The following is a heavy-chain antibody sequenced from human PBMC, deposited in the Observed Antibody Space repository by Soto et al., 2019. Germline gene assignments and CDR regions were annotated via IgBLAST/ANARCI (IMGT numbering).Heavy chain of an antibody. CDR1: GYTFTGYY. V-gene: IGHV1-2*02. Sequence: EASVKVSCKASGYTFTGYYMHWVRQAPGQGLEWMGWINPNSGGTNYAQKFQGRVTMTRDTSISTAYMELSRLRSDDTAVYYCARLRVPSGYSSSWYEFFVDYWGQGTLVTVSS. CDR3: ARLRVPSGYSSSWYEFFVDY. J-gene: IGHJ4*02. CDR2: INPNSGGT. D-gene: IGHD6-13*01.